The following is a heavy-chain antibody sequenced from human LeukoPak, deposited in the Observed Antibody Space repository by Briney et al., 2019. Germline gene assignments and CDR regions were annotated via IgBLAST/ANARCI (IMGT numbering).Heavy chain of an antibody. Sequence: SGTLSLTCTVSGGSISSYYWSWIRQPPGKGLEWIGYIYYSGSTNYNPSLKSRVTISVDTSKNQFSLKLSSVTAADTAVYYCAKTTVTTGDWYFDLWGRGTLVTVSS. CDR1: GGSISSYY. CDR3: AKTTVTTGDWYFDL. D-gene: IGHD4-17*01. CDR2: IYYSGST. V-gene: IGHV4-59*01. J-gene: IGHJ2*01.